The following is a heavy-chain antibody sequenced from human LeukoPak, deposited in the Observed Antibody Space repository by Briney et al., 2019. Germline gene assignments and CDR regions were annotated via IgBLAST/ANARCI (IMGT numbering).Heavy chain of an antibody. CDR3: ARERGEYDILSGYYTGVSPLDY. Sequence: PSETLSLTCTVSGGSISSYYWSWIRQPAGQGLEWIGRIYTSGRTNYNPSLKSRVTMSVDTSKSQFSLQLSSVTAADTAVYCCARERGEYDILSGYYTGVSPLDYWRQGTLVTVSS. J-gene: IGHJ4*02. V-gene: IGHV4-4*07. D-gene: IGHD3-9*01. CDR1: GGSISSYY. CDR2: IYTSGRT.